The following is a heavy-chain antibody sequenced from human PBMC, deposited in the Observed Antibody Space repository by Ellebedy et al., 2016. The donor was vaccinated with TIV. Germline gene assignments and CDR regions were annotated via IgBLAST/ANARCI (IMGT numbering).Heavy chain of an antibody. V-gene: IGHV3-7*01. Sequence: GESLKISCAASKFNFRAYWMSWVRQPPGKGLEWVANINQDGSDKYYVDSVKGRFTISRDNAKNSLYLQMNSLRAEDTAVYYCATDGSYGDYLSPTHAFAFWGQGTMVTVSS. CDR2: INQDGSDK. CDR3: ATDGSYGDYLSPTHAFAF. D-gene: IGHD4-17*01. J-gene: IGHJ3*01. CDR1: KFNFRAYW.